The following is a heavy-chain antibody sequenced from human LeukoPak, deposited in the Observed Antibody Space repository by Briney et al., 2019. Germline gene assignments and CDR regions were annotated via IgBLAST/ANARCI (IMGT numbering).Heavy chain of an antibody. CDR2: IKQDGSEK. V-gene: IGHV3-7*01. CDR1: GFTFSNYW. CDR3: ARGALYYYDSRGFDY. Sequence: PGGSLRLSCAASGFTFSNYWMSWVRQAPGKGLEWVANIKQDGSEKYYVDSVKGRFTISRDNAKNSLYLQMNSLRAEDTAVYYCARGALYYYDSRGFDYWGQGTLVTVSS. D-gene: IGHD3-22*01. J-gene: IGHJ4*02.